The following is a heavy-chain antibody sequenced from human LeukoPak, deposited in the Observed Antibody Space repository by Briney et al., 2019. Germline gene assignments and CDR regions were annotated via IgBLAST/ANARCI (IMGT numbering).Heavy chain of an antibody. V-gene: IGHV3-9*01. D-gene: IGHD2/OR15-2a*01. Sequence: GGSLRLSCAASGFKFDDYSMHWVRQSPGKGLEWVSGVSSSSDSIDYVGSVKGRFTISRDNAKNSLYLQMKSLRPEDTALYYCARVGLSSPGPGFDYWGQGTLVTVSS. CDR2: VSSSSDSI. J-gene: IGHJ4*02. CDR1: GFKFDDYS. CDR3: ARVGLSSPGPGFDY.